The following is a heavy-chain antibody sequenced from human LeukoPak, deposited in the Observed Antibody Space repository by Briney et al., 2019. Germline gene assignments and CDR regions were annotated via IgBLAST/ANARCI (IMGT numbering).Heavy chain of an antibody. CDR1: GFTFSNAW. J-gene: IGHJ4*02. D-gene: IGHD5-18*01. CDR2: ISGSGGST. CDR3: AKSGLGYSPWIQLWSAIDY. V-gene: IGHV3-23*01. Sequence: PGGSLRLSCAASGFTFSNAWMSWVRQAPGKGLEWVSAISGSGGSTYYADSVKGRFTISRDNSKNTLYLQMNSLRAEDTAVYYCAKSGLGYSPWIQLWSAIDYWGQGTLVTVSS.